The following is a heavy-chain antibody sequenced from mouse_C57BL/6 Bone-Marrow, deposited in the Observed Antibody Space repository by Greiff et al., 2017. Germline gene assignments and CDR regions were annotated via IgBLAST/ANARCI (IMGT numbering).Heavy chain of an antibody. Sequence: EVMLVESGGDLVKPGGSLKLSCAASGFTFSSYGMSWVRQTPDKRLEWVATISSGGSYTYYPDSVKGRFTISRDNAKNTLYLQMSSLKSEDTAMYYCARPHYYGSRLEWYFDVWGTGTTVTVSS. CDR3: ARPHYYGSRLEWYFDV. J-gene: IGHJ1*03. CDR1: GFTFSSYG. CDR2: ISSGGSYT. D-gene: IGHD1-1*01. V-gene: IGHV5-6*01.